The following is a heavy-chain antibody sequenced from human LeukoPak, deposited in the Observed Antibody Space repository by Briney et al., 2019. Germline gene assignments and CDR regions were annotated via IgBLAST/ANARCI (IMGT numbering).Heavy chain of an antibody. Sequence: ASVKVSCKASGGTFSNYAINWVRQAPGQGLEWMGGITPIFGTANYVQKFQGRVTITADKSTSTVYMELSRLRSEDTAIYYCARASSDDTAMATPFAYWGQGTLVTVSS. D-gene: IGHD5-18*01. CDR1: GGTFSNYA. CDR2: ITPIFGTA. CDR3: ARASSDDTAMATPFAY. J-gene: IGHJ4*02. V-gene: IGHV1-69*06.